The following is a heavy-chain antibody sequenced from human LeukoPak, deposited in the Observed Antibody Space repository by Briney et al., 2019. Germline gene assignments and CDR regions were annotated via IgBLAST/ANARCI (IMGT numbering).Heavy chain of an antibody. CDR2: ISYDGSNK. Sequence: PGGSLRLSCAASGFTFSSYAMHWVRQAPGKGLEWVAVISYDGSNKYYADSVKGRFTISRDNSKNTLYLQMNSLRAEDTAVYYCAKGYSDDGSFDYWGQGTLVTVSS. V-gene: IGHV3-30*04. CDR1: GFTFSSYA. CDR3: AKGYSDDGSFDY. D-gene: IGHD3-22*01. J-gene: IGHJ4*02.